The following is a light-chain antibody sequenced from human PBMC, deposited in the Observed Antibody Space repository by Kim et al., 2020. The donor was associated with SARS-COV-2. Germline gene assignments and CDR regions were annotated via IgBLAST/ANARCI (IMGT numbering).Light chain of an antibody. Sequence: GQKFTISCSGSSSNIETTYVSWYQHLAGTAPKLLIHDNNRRPSGIPDRFSASKSGSAATLGITGLQTGDEATYYCATWDISLSAVVFGGGTQLTVL. V-gene: IGLV1-51*01. CDR3: ATWDISLSAVV. CDR1: SSNIETTY. CDR2: DNN. J-gene: IGLJ2*01.